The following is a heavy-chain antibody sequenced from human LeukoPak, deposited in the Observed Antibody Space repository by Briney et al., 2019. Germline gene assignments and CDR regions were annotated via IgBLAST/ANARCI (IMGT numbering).Heavy chain of an antibody. V-gene: IGHV4-38-2*01. CDR3: ARGGLRYYYGSGSYPTSARFDY. CDR1: GYSISSCYY. Sequence: SETLSLTCAVSGYSISSCYYWCLIRQPPGKVLEWTGSIYHSGSTYYNPSLKSRVTISVDTSKNQFSLKLNSVTAADTAVYYCARGGLRYYYGSGSYPTSARFDYWGQGTLVTVSS. J-gene: IGHJ4*02. D-gene: IGHD3-10*01. CDR2: IYHSGST.